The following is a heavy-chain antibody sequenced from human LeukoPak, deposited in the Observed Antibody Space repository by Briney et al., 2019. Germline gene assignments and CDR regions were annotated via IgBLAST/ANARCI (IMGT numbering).Heavy chain of an antibody. V-gene: IGHV3-30*02. CDR2: IQYDGNTI. Sequence: GGSLRLSCVASGFTYSHNGMHWVRQAPGKGLEWVAFIQYDGNTIFYADSVKGRFTISRDNSKNTLYLQMNSLRAEDTAVYYCARDLGDTIIAHWGQGTLLTVSS. CDR1: GFTYSHNG. J-gene: IGHJ4*02. D-gene: IGHD5-24*01. CDR3: ARDLGDTIIAH.